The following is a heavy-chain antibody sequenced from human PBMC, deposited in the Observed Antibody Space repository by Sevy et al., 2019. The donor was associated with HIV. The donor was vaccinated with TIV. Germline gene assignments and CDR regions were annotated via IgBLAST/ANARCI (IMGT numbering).Heavy chain of an antibody. J-gene: IGHJ4*02. CDR1: GFTFGDYA. CDR2: IRRNSYEPYGGTT. D-gene: IGHD4-17*01. CDR3: TRALATVVTPEYYFDY. V-gene: IGHV3-49*03. Sequence: GGSLRLSCTVSGFTFGDYAMSWFRQAPGKGLEWVAFIRRNSYEPYGGTTEYAASGKGRFTISRDDSKSIAYLQMNSLKTEDTAVYYCTRALATVVTPEYYFDYWGQGTLVTVSS.